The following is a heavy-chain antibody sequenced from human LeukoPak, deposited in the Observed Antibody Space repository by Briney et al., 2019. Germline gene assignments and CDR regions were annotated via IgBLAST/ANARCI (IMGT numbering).Heavy chain of an antibody. V-gene: IGHV3-23*01. CDR2: ISSGGVDT. D-gene: IGHD1-14*01. J-gene: IGHJ4*02. Sequence: SGGSLRLSCAASRFTFSDYGMSWVRQAPGKGLEWVSTISSGGVDTYFADSVKGRFTISRDNSKNTLYLQINSLRAEGTAIYYCAKTTSWYYFDYWGQGTLVTVSS. CDR3: AKTTSWYYFDY. CDR1: RFTFSDYG.